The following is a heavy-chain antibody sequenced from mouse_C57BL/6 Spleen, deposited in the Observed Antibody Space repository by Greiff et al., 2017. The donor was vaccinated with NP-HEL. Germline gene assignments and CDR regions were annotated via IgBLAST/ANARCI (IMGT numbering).Heavy chain of an antibody. V-gene: IGHV5-17*01. CDR1: GFTFSDYG. Sequence: EVQLVESGGGLVKPGGSLKLSCAASGFTFSDYGMHWVRQAPEKGLEWVAYISSGSSTIYYADTVKGRFTISRDNAKNTLFLQMTSLRSEDTAMYYCARTSFITTVVEGWYFDVWGTGTTVTVSS. CDR2: ISSGSSTI. CDR3: ARTSFITTVVEGWYFDV. D-gene: IGHD1-1*01. J-gene: IGHJ1*03.